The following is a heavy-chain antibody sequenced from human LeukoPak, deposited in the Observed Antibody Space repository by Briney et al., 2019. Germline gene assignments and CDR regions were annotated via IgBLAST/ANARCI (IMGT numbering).Heavy chain of an antibody. V-gene: IGHV3-23*01. CDR3: AKDFYDSSGYYLWPAFDY. J-gene: IGHJ4*02. CDR2: ISSSSSYI. D-gene: IGHD3-22*01. Sequence: SGGSLRLSCAASGFTFRDYTMTWVRQAPGKGLEWVSSISSSSSYIYYADSVKGRFTISRDNSKNTLYLQMNSMRAEDTAVYYCAKDFYDSSGYYLWPAFDYWGQGTLVTVSS. CDR1: GFTFRDYT.